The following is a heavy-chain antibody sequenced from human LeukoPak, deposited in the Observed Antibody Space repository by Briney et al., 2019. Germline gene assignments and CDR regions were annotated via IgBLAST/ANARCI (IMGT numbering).Heavy chain of an antibody. V-gene: IGHV3-21*01. J-gene: IGHJ4*02. CDR1: GFTFSSYS. CDR2: ISSISSYI. D-gene: IGHD6-19*01. CDR3: ARLNYSSGWSLLEY. Sequence: GGSLRLSCAASGFTFSSYSMNWGRQAPGKGLEWVSSISSISSYIYYADSVKGRFTISRDNAKNSLYLQMKSLRAEDTAVYYCARLNYSSGWSLLEYWGQGTLVTVSS.